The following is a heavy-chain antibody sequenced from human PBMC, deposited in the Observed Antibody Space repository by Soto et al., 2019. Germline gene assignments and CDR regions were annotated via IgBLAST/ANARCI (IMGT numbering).Heavy chain of an antibody. CDR3: ARTHYSQYDSSGYYFDY. J-gene: IGHJ4*02. CDR1: GGTFSSYA. V-gene: IGHV1-69*06. Sequence: ASVKVSCKASGGTFSSYAISWVRQAPGQGLEWMGGIIPIFGTANYAQKFQGRVTITADKSTSTAYMELSSLRSEDTAVYYCARTHYSQYDSSGYYFDYWGQGTLVTVSS. CDR2: IIPIFGTA. D-gene: IGHD3-22*01.